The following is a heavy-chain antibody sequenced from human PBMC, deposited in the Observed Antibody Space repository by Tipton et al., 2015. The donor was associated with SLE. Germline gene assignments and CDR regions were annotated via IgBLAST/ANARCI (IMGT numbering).Heavy chain of an antibody. J-gene: IGHJ3*02. Sequence: TLSLTCTVSGGSLSSHYWRWIRQPPRKGLGWIGYIYYSRDTNYNPPLKSRVSISVDTSKNQFSLKLSSVTAADTAVYYCASDTSGYYFVHAFDIWGQGTMVTVSS. V-gene: IGHV4-59*11. CDR2: IYYSRDT. D-gene: IGHD3-22*01. CDR3: ASDTSGYYFVHAFDI. CDR1: GGSLSSHY.